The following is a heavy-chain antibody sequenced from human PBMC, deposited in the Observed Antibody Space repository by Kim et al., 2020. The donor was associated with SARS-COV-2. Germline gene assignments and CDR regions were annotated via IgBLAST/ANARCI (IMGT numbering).Heavy chain of an antibody. CDR1: GGTFSSYA. V-gene: IGHV1-69*13. CDR3: ARVIRDYYGSGSYYNYYYYGMDV. D-gene: IGHD3-10*01. Sequence: SVKVSCKASGGTFSSYAISWVRQAPGQGLEWMGGIIPIFGTANYAQKFQGRVTITADESTSTAYMELSSLRSEDTAVYYCARVIRDYYGSGSYYNYYYYGMDVWGQGTTVTVSS. CDR2: IIPIFGTA. J-gene: IGHJ6*02.